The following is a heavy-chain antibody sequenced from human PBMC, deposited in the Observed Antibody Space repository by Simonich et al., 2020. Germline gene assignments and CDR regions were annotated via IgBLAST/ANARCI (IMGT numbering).Heavy chain of an antibody. Sequence: QVQLVQSGAEVKKPGASVKVSCKASGYTFTGYYMHWGPQAPGKGFGGMGWINPNRGGTNDAQSFQGRGTMTREPSISTAYMERSRLRSDDTAVYYCARGPRWTGDDAFDIWGQGTMVTVSS. J-gene: IGHJ3*02. CDR2: INPNRGGT. CDR3: ARGPRWTGDDAFDI. CDR1: GYTFTGYY. D-gene: IGHD7-27*01. V-gene: IGHV1-2*02.